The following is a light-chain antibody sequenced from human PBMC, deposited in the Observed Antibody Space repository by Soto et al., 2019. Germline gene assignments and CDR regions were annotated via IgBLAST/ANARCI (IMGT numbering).Light chain of an antibody. CDR3: QQYDNLPLT. V-gene: IGKV1-33*01. CDR2: DAS. J-gene: IGKJ4*01. Sequence: DIQMTQSPSSLSASVGDRVTITCRASQSITTYLNWYRQKPGKAPKLLIYDASNLETGVPSRFSGSGSGTDFTFTISSLQPEDIATYYCQQYDNLPLTFGGGTKVDIK. CDR1: QSITTY.